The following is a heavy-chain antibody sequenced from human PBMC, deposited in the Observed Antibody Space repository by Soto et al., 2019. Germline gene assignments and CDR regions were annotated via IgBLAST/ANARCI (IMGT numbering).Heavy chain of an antibody. V-gene: IGHV2-26*01. CDR2: IFSNGEK. Sequence: SGPTLVNPTETLTLTCTDSGFSLSNARMGVSWIRRPPGKALEWLAHIFSNGEKSYSTSLKSRLTISKDTSKSQVVLTMTNMDPVDTATYHCARILGLRYFDWSNNWFDPWGQGTLVTVSS. CDR3: ARILGLRYFDWSNNWFDP. D-gene: IGHD3-9*01. J-gene: IGHJ5*02. CDR1: GFSLSNARMG.